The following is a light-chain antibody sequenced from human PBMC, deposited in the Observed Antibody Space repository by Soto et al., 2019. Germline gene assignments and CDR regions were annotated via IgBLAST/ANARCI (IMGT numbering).Light chain of an antibody. CDR3: GTWDSSLSAVV. V-gene: IGLV2-8*01. J-gene: IGLJ2*01. Sequence: QSALTQPPSASGSPGQSVTISCTGANGDVGSYNFVSWYQQHPGKAPKLLIYEVTKRPSGVPDRFSGSKSGNTASLGITGLQTGDEADYYCGTWDSSLSAVVFGGGTKVTVL. CDR1: NGDVGSYNF. CDR2: EVT.